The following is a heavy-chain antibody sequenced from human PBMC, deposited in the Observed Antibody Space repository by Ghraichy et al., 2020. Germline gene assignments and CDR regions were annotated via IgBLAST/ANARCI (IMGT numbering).Heavy chain of an antibody. CDR2: IYYSGST. J-gene: IGHJ4*02. V-gene: IGHV4-59*08. CDR1: GGSISSYY. D-gene: IGHD3-22*01. Sequence: SETLSLTCTVSGGSISSYYWSWIRQPPGKGLEWIGYIYYSGSTHYNSSLKSRATISVATSKNPFSLELSSVTTADTAVYYCARRAMDGSGYYFDYWGQGTLVTVSS. CDR3: ARRAMDGSGYYFDY.